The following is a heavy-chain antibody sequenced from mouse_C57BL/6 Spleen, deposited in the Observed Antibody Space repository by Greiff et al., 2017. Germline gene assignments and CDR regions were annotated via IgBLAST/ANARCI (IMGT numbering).Heavy chain of an antibody. CDR3: ARSDLLWDY. CDR1: GYTFTRYW. Sequence: QVQLQQSGAELVRPGSSVKLSCKASGYTFTRYWMHWVKQRPIQGLEWIGNIDPSDSETNYTQKFKDKATLTVDKSSSTAYMQLSSLTSEDSAVYYCARSDLLWDYWGQGTTLTVSS. CDR2: IDPSDSET. J-gene: IGHJ2*01. D-gene: IGHD2-1*01. V-gene: IGHV1-52*01.